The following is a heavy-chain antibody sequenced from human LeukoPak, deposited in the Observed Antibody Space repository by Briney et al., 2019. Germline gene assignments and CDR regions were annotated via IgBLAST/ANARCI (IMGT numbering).Heavy chain of an antibody. Sequence: GGSLRLSCAASGFTFSSYWMHWVRQAPGKGLVWVSRINGDGSGTTYADSVKGRFTISRDNAKNTLYLQMNSLRAEDTAVYYCARRGRVAATLFDYWGQGTLVTVSS. CDR2: INGDGSGT. CDR1: GFTFSSYW. CDR3: ARRGRVAATLFDY. D-gene: IGHD2-15*01. V-gene: IGHV3-74*01. J-gene: IGHJ4*02.